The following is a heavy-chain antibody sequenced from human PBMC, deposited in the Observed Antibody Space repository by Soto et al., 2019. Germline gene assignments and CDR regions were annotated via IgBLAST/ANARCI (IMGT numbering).Heavy chain of an antibody. CDR2: ISGSGGST. D-gene: IGHD6-6*01. V-gene: IGHV3-23*01. CDR3: AKGDSRSGFAY. Sequence: GGSLRLSXAASGFTFSSYAMSGVRQAPGKRLERVSAISGSGGSTYYADSVKGRFTISRENSKNTMYLQINSLRAEDTAVYYCAKGDSRSGFAYWGQGTLVNVCS. J-gene: IGHJ4*02. CDR1: GFTFSSYA.